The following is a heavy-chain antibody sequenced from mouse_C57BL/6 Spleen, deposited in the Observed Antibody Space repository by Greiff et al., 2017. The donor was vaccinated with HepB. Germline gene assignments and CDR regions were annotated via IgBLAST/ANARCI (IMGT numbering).Heavy chain of an antibody. V-gene: IGHV1-72*01. J-gene: IGHJ1*03. CDR3: ARSGALYYYGSSPHWYFDV. CDR1: GYTFTSYW. D-gene: IGHD1-1*01. CDR2: IDPNSGGT. Sequence: QVQLKQPGAELVKPGASVKLSCKASGYTFTSYWMHWVKQRPGRGLEWIGRIDPNSGGTKYNEKFKSKATLTVDKPSSTAYMQRSSLTSEDSAVYYCARSGALYYYGSSPHWYFDVWGTGTTVTVSS.